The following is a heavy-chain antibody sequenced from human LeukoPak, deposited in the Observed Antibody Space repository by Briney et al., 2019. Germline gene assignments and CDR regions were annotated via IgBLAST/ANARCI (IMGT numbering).Heavy chain of an antibody. CDR3: ARLHYYGSGRGYFDY. CDR2: VYYSGTT. D-gene: IGHD3-10*01. CDR1: GGSISTTSYY. Sequence: SETLSLTCTVSGGSISTTSYYWGWIRQPPGKGLEYIGSVYYSGTTYYNPSPKSRVTVSIDTSKNQFSLKLTSVTAADTALYYCARLHYYGSGRGYFDYWGQGALVTVSS. V-gene: IGHV4-39*01. J-gene: IGHJ4*02.